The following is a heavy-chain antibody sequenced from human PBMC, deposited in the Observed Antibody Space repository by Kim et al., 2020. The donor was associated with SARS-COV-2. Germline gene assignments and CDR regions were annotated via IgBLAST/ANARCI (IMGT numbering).Heavy chain of an antibody. V-gene: IGHV7-4-1*02. J-gene: IGHJ4*02. CDR3: ARRWPGITLAGSNEY. CDR2: INTNTGNP. CDR1: GYTFTTFG. D-gene: IGHD6-19*01. Sequence: ASVKVSCKASGYTFTTFGMNWVRQAPGQGLEWMGWINTNTGNPTYSQGFTGRFVFSLDTSVSTAYLQISSLKAEDTAVYYCARRWPGITLAGSNEYWGQGTLVTVS.